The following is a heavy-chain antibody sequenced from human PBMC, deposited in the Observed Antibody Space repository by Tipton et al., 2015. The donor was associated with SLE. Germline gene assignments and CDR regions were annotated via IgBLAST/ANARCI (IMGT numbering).Heavy chain of an antibody. CDR3: ARDLHLEYSSPGETFDI. D-gene: IGHD6-6*01. V-gene: IGHV4-4*08. CDR2: IYTSGST. CDR1: GGSFSGYY. Sequence: TLSLTCAVYGGSFSGYYWSWIRQPPGKGLEWIGYIYTSGSTNYNPSLKSRVTISVDTSKNQFSLKLSYVTAADTAVYYCARDLHLEYSSPGETFDIWGQGTMVTVSS. J-gene: IGHJ3*02.